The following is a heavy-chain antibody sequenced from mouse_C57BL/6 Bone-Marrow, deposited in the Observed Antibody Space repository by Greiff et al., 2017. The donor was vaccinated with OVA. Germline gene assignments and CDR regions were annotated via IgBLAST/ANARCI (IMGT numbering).Heavy chain of an antibody. D-gene: IGHD1-1*01. Sequence: QVQLQQPGAELVKPGASVKLSCKASGYTFTSYWMHWVKQRPGRGLEWIGRIDPKSGGTKSNEKFKSKATLTVDKPSSTDYLQLSSLTSEASSGYDCAWIDGSSNYFDYWGQGTTLTVSS. CDR1: GYTFTSYW. CDR3: AWIDGSSNYFDY. J-gene: IGHJ2*01. V-gene: IGHV1-72*01. CDR2: IDPKSGGT.